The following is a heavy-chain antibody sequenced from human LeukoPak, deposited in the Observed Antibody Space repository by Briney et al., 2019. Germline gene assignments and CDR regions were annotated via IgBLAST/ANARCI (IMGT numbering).Heavy chain of an antibody. D-gene: IGHD3-10*01. V-gene: IGHV3-21*01. CDR3: ARALFAGAFYGMDV. CDR2: ISGTSSYI. Sequence: GGSLRLSCAASGFTFSTYSMNWVRQAPGQGLGWVSSISGTSSYIYYADSVKGRFTISRDNAKNSLSLQMNSLRAEDTAVYYCARALFAGAFYGMDVWGQGTTVTVSS. J-gene: IGHJ6*02. CDR1: GFTFSTYS.